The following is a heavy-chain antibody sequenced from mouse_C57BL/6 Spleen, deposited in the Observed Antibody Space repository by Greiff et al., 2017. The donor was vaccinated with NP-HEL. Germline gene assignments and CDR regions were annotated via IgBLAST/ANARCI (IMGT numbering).Heavy chain of an antibody. CDR1: GYAFSSYW. Sequence: QVQLKQSGAELVKPGASVKISCKASGYAFSSYWMNWVKQRPGKGLEWIGQIYPGDGDTNYNGKFKGKATLTADKSSSTAYMQLSSLTSEDSAVYFCARRVVDDYFDYWGQGTTLTVSS. CDR3: ARRVVDDYFDY. D-gene: IGHD1-1*01. CDR2: IYPGDGDT. V-gene: IGHV1-80*01. J-gene: IGHJ2*01.